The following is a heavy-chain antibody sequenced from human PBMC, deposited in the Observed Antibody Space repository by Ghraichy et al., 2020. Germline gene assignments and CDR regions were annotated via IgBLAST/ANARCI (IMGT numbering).Heavy chain of an antibody. D-gene: IGHD2-21*02. CDR1: GFTFSSYA. CDR2: ISGSGGST. Sequence: GGSLRLSCAASGFTFSSYAMSWVRQAPGKGLEWVSAISGSGGSTYYADSVKGRFTISRDNSKNTLYLQMNSLRAEDTAVYYCPKDAWAYCGGDCYSRRFDYWGQGTLVTVSS. V-gene: IGHV3-23*01. CDR3: PKDAWAYCGGDCYSRRFDY. J-gene: IGHJ4*02.